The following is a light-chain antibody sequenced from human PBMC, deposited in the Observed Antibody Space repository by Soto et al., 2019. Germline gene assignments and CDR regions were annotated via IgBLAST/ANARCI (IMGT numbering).Light chain of an antibody. V-gene: IGKV1-5*01. CDR1: QSISSW. J-gene: IGKJ2*01. Sequence: DIQMTQSPSTLSASVGDRVTITCRASQSISSWLAWYQQKPGRAPKLLIYDASSLESGVPSRFSGSGSGTEFKLTLSSLQTDDFATYYCQHYNSYSPMYTFGQGTRLEIK. CDR2: DAS. CDR3: QHYNSYSPMYT.